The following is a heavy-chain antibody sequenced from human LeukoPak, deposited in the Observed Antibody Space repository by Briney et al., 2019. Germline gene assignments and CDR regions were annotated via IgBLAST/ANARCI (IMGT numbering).Heavy chain of an antibody. D-gene: IGHD6-13*01. CDR1: GFTFSSYA. J-gene: IGHJ4*02. CDR2: ISGSGGST. Sequence: GGSLRLSCAASGFTFSSYAMSWVRQAPGKGLEWVSAISGSGGSTYYADSVKGRFTISRDNSKNTLYLQMNSLRAEDTAVYYCAREGYDSKGIAAAGTDYFDYWGQGTLVTVSS. V-gene: IGHV3-23*01. CDR3: AREGYDSKGIAAAGTDYFDY.